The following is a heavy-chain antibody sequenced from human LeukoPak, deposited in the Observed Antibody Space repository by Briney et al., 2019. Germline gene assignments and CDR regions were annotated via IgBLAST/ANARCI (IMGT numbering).Heavy chain of an antibody. J-gene: IGHJ4*02. Sequence: GGSLRLSCAASGFTFSSYAMSWVRQAPGKGLEWVSAISGSGGSTYYADSVKGRFTVSRDNSKSTLYLQMNSLRAEDTAVYYCAKVEMATNSVDYWGQGTLVTVSS. CDR2: ISGSGGST. D-gene: IGHD5-24*01. V-gene: IGHV3-23*01. CDR1: GFTFSSYA. CDR3: AKVEMATNSVDY.